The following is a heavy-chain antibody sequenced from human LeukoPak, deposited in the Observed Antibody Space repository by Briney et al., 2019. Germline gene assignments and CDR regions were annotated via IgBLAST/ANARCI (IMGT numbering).Heavy chain of an antibody. D-gene: IGHD2-2*01. V-gene: IGHV1-2*02. CDR2: INPNSGGT. CDR1: GYTFTGYY. CDR3: ARELNASDAFDI. Sequence: ASVKVSCKASGYTFTGYYMHWVRQAPGQGLEWMGWINPNSGGTNYAQKFQGRVTMTRDTSIGTAYMELSRLRSDDTAVYYCARELNASDAFDIWGQGTMVTVSS. J-gene: IGHJ3*02.